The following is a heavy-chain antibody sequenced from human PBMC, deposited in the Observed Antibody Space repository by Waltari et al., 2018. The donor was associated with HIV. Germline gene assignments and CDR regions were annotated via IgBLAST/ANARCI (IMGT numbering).Heavy chain of an antibody. V-gene: IGHV3-48*03. J-gene: IGHJ3*02. CDR3: ARQERVGANDAFDI. D-gene: IGHD1-26*01. CDR1: GFTFSSYE. CDR2: ISSSGSTI. Sequence: EVQLVESGGGLVQPGGSLRLSCAASGFTFSSYEMNWVRQAPGKGLEWVSYISSSGSTIYYADSVKGRFTISRDNAKNSLYLQMNSLRAEDTAVYYCARQERVGANDAFDIWGQGTMVTVSS.